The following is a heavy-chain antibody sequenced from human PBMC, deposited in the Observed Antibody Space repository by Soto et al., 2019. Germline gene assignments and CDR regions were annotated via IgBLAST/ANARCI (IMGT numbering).Heavy chain of an antibody. CDR3: ARDRYSSGLDY. CDR1: GASISSYY. CDR2: IYYNGNT. D-gene: IGHD6-19*01. Sequence: PSETLSLTCTVSGASISSYYWNWIRQSPGKGLEWIGHIYYNGNTKYNPSLKSRVTISVDTSKNQFSLKLSSVTAADTAVYYCARDRYSSGLDYWGQGTLVTVSS. V-gene: IGHV4-59*01. J-gene: IGHJ4*02.